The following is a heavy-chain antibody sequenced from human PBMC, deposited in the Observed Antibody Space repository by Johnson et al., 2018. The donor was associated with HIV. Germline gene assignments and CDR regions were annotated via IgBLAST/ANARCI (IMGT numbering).Heavy chain of an antibody. J-gene: IGHJ3*01. CDR2: ISYDGTNK. CDR3: ARGAWYTYDNDDAYLLHAFDF. Sequence: QMQLVESGGDLVRPGGSLRLSCAASGFTFSDYYLSWIRQAPGKGLAWVAVISYDGTNKYYADSVKGRFTISRDNSKSTLYLQMNSLRPEDTAVYYCARGAWYTYDNDDAYLLHAFDFWGQGTMVTVSS. V-gene: IGHV3-30*03. CDR1: GFTFSDYY. D-gene: IGHD3-22*01.